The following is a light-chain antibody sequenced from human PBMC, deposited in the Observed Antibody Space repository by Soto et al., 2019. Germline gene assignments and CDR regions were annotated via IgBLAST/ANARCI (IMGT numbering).Light chain of an antibody. J-gene: IGKJ1*01. CDR3: QQYNNWPPGT. Sequence: EIVLTQAPAALSVYQGERATLSCRASQSVSSNLAWYQQKPGQAPRLLIYGASTRATGIPARFSGSGSGTEFTLTISSLQSEDFAVYYCQQYNNWPPGTFGQGTKVDIK. CDR1: QSVSSN. CDR2: GAS. V-gene: IGKV3-15*01.